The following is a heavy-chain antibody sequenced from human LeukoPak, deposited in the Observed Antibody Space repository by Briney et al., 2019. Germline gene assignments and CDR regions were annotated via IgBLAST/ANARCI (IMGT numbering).Heavy chain of an antibody. Sequence: PGRSLRLSCAASGFTFDDCAMHWVRQAPGKGLEWVSGISWNSGSIGYADSVKGRFTISRDNAKNSLYLQMNSLRAEDTALYYCAKDTRYYYDSSGSSLDYWGQGTLVTVSS. D-gene: IGHD3-22*01. V-gene: IGHV3-9*01. CDR3: AKDTRYYYDSSGSSLDY. CDR1: GFTFDDCA. J-gene: IGHJ4*02. CDR2: ISWNSGSI.